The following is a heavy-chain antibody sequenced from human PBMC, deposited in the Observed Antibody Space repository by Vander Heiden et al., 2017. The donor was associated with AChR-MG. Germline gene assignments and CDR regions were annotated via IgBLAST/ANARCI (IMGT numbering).Heavy chain of an antibody. CDR1: GFPFSSYG. CDR2: ISYDGSNK. D-gene: IGHD3-3*01. V-gene: IGHV3-30*18. Sequence: QVQLVESGGGVVQPGRSLRLSCAASGFPFSSYGRHWVRQAPGKGLEWVAVISYDGSNKYYADSVKGRFTISRDNSKNTLYLQMNSLRAEDTAVYYCAKGSTIFGVVIIRDAFDIWGQGTMVTVSS. CDR3: AKGSTIFGVVIIRDAFDI. J-gene: IGHJ3*02.